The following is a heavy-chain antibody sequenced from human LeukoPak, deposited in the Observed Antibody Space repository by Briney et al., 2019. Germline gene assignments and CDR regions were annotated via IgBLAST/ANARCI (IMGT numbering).Heavy chain of an antibody. J-gene: IGHJ6*03. CDR1: GGSISSSSYY. CDR3: AREMEDKSFSFGELRKNYYYYMDV. V-gene: IGHV4-39*07. CDR2: MYYSGNT. D-gene: IGHD3-10*01. Sequence: SETLSLTCTVSGGSISSSSYYWGWIRQPPGKGLEWIGSMYYSGNTYYNPSLKSRVTISVDTSKNQFSLKLSSVTAADTAVYYCAREMEDKSFSFGELRKNYYYYMDVWGKGTTVTVS.